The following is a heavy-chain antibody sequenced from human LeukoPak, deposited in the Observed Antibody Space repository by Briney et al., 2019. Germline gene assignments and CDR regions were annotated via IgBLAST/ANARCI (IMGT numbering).Heavy chain of an antibody. D-gene: IGHD4-17*01. V-gene: IGHV4-59*11. Sequence: SETLSLTRTVSGASITSHYWAWIRQSPEKGLEWIGYIYNYGSTKYEPSLKSRVSISDDTAKNQFSLNLKSVTAADTAVYYCARGVGYGDSRHYDHWGHGILVTVSS. CDR2: IYNYGST. CDR1: GASITSHY. J-gene: IGHJ4*01. CDR3: ARGVGYGDSRHYDH.